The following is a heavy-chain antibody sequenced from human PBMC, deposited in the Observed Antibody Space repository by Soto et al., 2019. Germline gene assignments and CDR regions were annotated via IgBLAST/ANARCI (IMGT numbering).Heavy chain of an antibody. CDR2: IYYSGST. V-gene: IGHV4-31*03. D-gene: IGHD3-22*01. CDR3: ARAEAYYDSSGYYGRIFDY. Sequence: SETLSLTCTVSGGSISSGGYYWSWIRQHPGKGLEWIGYIYYSGSTYYNPSLKSRVTISVDTSKNQLSLKLSSVTAADTAVYYCARAEAYYDSSGYYGRIFDYWGQGTLVTVSS. CDR1: GGSISSGGYY. J-gene: IGHJ4*02.